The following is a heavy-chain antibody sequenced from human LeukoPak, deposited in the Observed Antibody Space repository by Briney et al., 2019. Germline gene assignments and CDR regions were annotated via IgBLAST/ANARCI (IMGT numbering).Heavy chain of an antibody. J-gene: IGHJ4*02. D-gene: IGHD3-10*01. V-gene: IGHV1-69*13. CDR3: ARDQYDYGSDPYYFDY. Sequence: ASVKVSCKASGYTFTSYGISWVRQAPGQGLEWMGGIIPIFGTANYAQKFQGRVTITADESTSTAYMELSSLRSEDTAVYYCARDQYDYGSDPYYFDYWGQGTLVTVSS. CDR2: IIPIFGTA. CDR1: GYTFTSYG.